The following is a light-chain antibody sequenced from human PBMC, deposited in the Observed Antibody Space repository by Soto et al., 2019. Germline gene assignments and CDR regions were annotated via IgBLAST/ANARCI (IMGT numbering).Light chain of an antibody. J-gene: IGLJ2*01. Sequence: QSVLTQPPSASGTPGQRGTISCSGSSSNIGSNYVYWYQQLPGTGPKLLIYRNNQRPSGVPDRFSGAKSGTSASLAISGLRSADEADYYCAAWDDSLSGVVFGGGTKLTVL. CDR1: SSNIGSNY. CDR3: AAWDDSLSGVV. V-gene: IGLV1-47*01. CDR2: RNN.